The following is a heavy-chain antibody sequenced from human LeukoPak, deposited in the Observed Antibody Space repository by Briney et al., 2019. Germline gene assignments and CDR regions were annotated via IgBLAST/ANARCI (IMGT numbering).Heavy chain of an antibody. CDR1: DGSISTYY. V-gene: IGHV4-59*01. CDR2: IYYTGST. Sequence: SETLSLTCTVLDGSISTYYWGWIRQPPGKGLEWIGYIYYTGSTNYNPSLKSRVTISVDTSKNQFSLKLSSATAADTAMYYCARASSGYSLFDYWGQGTLVTVSS. J-gene: IGHJ4*02. D-gene: IGHD3-22*01. CDR3: ARASSGYSLFDY.